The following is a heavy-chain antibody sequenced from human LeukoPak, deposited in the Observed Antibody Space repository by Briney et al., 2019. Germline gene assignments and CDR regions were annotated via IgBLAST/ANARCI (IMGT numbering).Heavy chain of an antibody. Sequence: GGSLRLSCAASGFTFSSYTMSWVRQAPGKGLEWVSTITTSDGNTYYADSVKGRFTVSRDNSKNTLFLQMNSLRAEDTAVYYCAKDGGLWVSAHWGDSWGRGTLATVSS. D-gene: IGHD7-27*01. V-gene: IGHV3-23*01. CDR3: AKDGGLWVSAHWGDS. J-gene: IGHJ4*02. CDR2: ITTSDGNT. CDR1: GFTFSSYT.